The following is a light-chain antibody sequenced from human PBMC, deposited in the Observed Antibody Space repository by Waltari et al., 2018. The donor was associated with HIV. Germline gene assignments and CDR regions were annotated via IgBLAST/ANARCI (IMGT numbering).Light chain of an antibody. CDR2: SDT. CDR1: NIGTKS. CDR3: QVWDSSSDQEV. V-gene: IGLV3-21*04. J-gene: IGLJ3*02. Sequence: SYVLTQPPSVSVAPGKTARITCGGNNIGTKSVHWYQQKPGQAPVLIIYSDTHRPSGIPERFSGSNSGNTATLTIDRVEVGDEADYYCQVWDSSSDQEVFGGGTKLTVL.